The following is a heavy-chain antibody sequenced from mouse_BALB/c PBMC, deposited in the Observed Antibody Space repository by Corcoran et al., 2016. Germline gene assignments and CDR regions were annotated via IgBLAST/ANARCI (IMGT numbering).Heavy chain of an antibody. Sequence: QIQLVQSGPELKKPGGTVKISCKASGYTFTNYGMNWVKQAPGKGLKWMGWINTYTGEPTYADDFKGRFAFSLETSASTAYLQINNLKNEDMATYFCARGSSGYDYWGQGTTLTVSS. CDR2: INTYTGEP. CDR3: ARGSSGYDY. D-gene: IGHD3-1*01. V-gene: IGHV9-1*02. CDR1: GYTFTNYG. J-gene: IGHJ2*01.